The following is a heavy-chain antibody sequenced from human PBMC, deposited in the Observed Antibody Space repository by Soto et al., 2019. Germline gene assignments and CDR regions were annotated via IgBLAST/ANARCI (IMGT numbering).Heavy chain of an antibody. J-gene: IGHJ4*02. CDR3: VRAYGDYSFGDY. V-gene: IGHV3-66*01. CDR2: IYSGGST. Sequence: GGSLRLSCAASGFTVSSNYMSWVRQAPGKGLEWVSVIYSGGSTYYADSVKGRFTISRDNAKNTLYLQMNSLRAEDTAVYYCVRAYGDYSFGDYWGQGTLVTVSS. CDR1: GFTVSSNY. D-gene: IGHD4-17*01.